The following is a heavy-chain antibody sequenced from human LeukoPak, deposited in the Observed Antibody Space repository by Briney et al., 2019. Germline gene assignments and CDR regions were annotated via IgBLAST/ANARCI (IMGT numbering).Heavy chain of an antibody. CDR2: ISSSSSYI. D-gene: IGHD2-2*01. J-gene: IGHJ6*03. V-gene: IGHV3-21*01. Sequence: GGSLRLSCAASGFTFSSYSMNWVRQAPGKGLEWVSSISSSSSYIYYADSVKGRFTISRDNAKNSLYLQMNSLRAEDTAVYYCARDSQGTSGYYHMDVWGKGTTVTVSS. CDR3: ARDSQGTSGYYHMDV. CDR1: GFTFSSYS.